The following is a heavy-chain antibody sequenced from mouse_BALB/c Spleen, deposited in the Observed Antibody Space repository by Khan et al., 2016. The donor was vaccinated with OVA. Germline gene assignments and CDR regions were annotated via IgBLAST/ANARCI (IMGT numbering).Heavy chain of an antibody. J-gene: IGHJ3*01. CDR2: IDPSTGYT. D-gene: IGHD2-12*01. CDR3: ERRGLYCIFAY. V-gene: IGHV1-7*01. Sequence: QIQLVQSGAELAKPGASVKMSCKASGYTFTTYWMHWVKQRPGQGLEWIGYIDPSTGYTEYNQKFKDKATLTTDKSSSTAYMQLSSLTSEDSAVYYCERRGLYCIFAYWGQGTLVTVSA. CDR1: GYTFTTYW.